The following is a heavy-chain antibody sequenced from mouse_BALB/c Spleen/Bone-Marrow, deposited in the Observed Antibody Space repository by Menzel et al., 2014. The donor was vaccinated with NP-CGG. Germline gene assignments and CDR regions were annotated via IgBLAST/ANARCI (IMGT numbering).Heavy chain of an antibody. Sequence: EVHLVESGPGLVKPSQSLSLTCSVTGYSITSGYYWNWIRQFPGNKLEWMSYISYDGSNNYNPSLKNRISITRDTSKNQFFLKLNSVTTEDTATYYCARDRYFDYWGQGTTLTVSS. CDR3: ARDRYFDY. CDR2: ISYDGSN. CDR1: GYSITSGYY. V-gene: IGHV3-6*02. J-gene: IGHJ2*01.